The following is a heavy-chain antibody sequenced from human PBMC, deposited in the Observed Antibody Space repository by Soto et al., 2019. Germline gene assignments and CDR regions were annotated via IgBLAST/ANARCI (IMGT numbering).Heavy chain of an antibody. CDR3: AKDPLTVTPYFDY. V-gene: IGHV3-23*01. CDR2: ISGSGDNT. CDR1: GFTFSNYV. D-gene: IGHD4-17*01. J-gene: IGHJ4*02. Sequence: EVQVLESGGGLVQPGGSLRLSCAASGFTFSNYVISWVRPAAEKGLEWVSTISGSGDNTDYVDSVKGRFTISRDNSKNTLYLQMNSLRAEDTAVYYCAKDPLTVTPYFDYWGQGTLVTVSS.